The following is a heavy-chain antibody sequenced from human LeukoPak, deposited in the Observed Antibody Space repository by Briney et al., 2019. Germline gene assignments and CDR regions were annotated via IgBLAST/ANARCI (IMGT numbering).Heavy chain of an antibody. Sequence: PGGSLRLSCAASGFTFSSYEMNWVRQAPGKGLEWVSYISSSGSTIYYADSVKGRFTISRDNAKNSLYLQMNSLRAEDKAVYYCASFGIQLWLSYWGQGTLVTVSS. CDR1: GFTFSSYE. J-gene: IGHJ4*02. D-gene: IGHD5-18*01. CDR2: ISSSGSTI. V-gene: IGHV3-48*03. CDR3: ASFGIQLWLSY.